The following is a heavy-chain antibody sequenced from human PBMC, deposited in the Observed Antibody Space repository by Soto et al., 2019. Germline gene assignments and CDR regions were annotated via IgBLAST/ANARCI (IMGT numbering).Heavy chain of an antibody. CDR3: ARDGLRQYAFDI. Sequence: GALRLSCAASGFTFSSYAMHWVRQAPGKGLEYVSAISSNGGSTHYANSVKGRFTISRDNSKNTLYLQMGSLRAEDMAVYYCARDGLRQYAFDIWGQGTMVTVSS. D-gene: IGHD4-17*01. CDR2: ISSNGGST. V-gene: IGHV3-64*01. CDR1: GFTFSSYA. J-gene: IGHJ3*02.